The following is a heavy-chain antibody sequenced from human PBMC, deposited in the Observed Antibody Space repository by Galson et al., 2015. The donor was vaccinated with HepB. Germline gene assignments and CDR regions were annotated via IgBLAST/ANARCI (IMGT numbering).Heavy chain of an antibody. CDR1: GFTVSRNY. CDR3: AALPTGEY. V-gene: IGHV3-53*01. D-gene: IGHD7-27*01. J-gene: IGHJ4*02. CDR2: MYSGGST. Sequence: SLRLSCAASGFTVSRNYMSWVRQAPGKGLVWVSVMYSGGSTYHANSVEGRFTMSRDNSKNTVYLQMNSLRAEDTAVYYCAALPTGEYWGQGTLVTVSS.